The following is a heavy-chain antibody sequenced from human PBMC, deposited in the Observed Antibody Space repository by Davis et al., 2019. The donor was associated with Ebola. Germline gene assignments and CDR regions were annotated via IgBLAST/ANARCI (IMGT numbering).Heavy chain of an antibody. CDR3: AKDALAYCGGDCYSAGYFQH. J-gene: IGHJ1*01. CDR1: GFTFSSYG. Sequence: GESLMIPCAASGFTFSSYGMHWVRQAPGKALEWVAVISYDGSNKYYADSVKGRFTISRDNSKNTLYLQMNSLRAEDTAVYYCAKDALAYCGGDCYSAGYFQHWGQGTMVTVSS. V-gene: IGHV3-30*18. CDR2: ISYDGSNK. D-gene: IGHD2-21*02.